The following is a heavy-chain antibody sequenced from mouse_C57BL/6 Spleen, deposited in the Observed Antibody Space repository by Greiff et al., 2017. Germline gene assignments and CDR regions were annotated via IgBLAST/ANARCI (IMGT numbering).Heavy chain of an antibody. CDR1: GYAFSSSW. CDR2: IYPGAGGT. Sequence: VQLVESGPELVKPGASVKISCKASGYAFSSSWMNWVKQRPGKGLEWIGRIYPGAGGTTYNRKFKGKATLTADKSSSTAYMQLSSLTSEDSAVYFCARWEDGNDVYYARDYWGQGTAVTVSS. J-gene: IGHJ4*01. D-gene: IGHD2-1*01. CDR3: ARWEDGNDVYYARDY. V-gene: IGHV1-82*01.